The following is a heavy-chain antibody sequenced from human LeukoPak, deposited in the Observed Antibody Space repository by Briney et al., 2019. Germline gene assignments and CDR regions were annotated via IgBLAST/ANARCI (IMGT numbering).Heavy chain of an antibody. Sequence: SETLSLTCAAYGGSFSGYYWSWIRQPPGKGLEWIGAINHSGSTNYNPSLKSRVTISVDTSKNQFSLKLSSVTAADTAVYYCARYFWSGYSYRNWFDPWGQGTLVTVSS. CDR3: ARYFWSGYSYRNWFDP. V-gene: IGHV4-34*01. CDR2: INHSGST. D-gene: IGHD3-3*01. CDR1: GGSFSGYY. J-gene: IGHJ5*02.